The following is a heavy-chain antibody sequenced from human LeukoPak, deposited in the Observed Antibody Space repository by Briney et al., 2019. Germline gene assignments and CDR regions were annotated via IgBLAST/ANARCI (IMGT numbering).Heavy chain of an antibody. CDR1: GYTFTNYG. CDR2: INPNSGGT. D-gene: IGHD3-3*01. J-gene: IGHJ4*02. V-gene: IGHV1-2*02. Sequence: ASVKVSCKASGYTFTNYGISWVRRAPGQGLEWMGWINPNSGGTNYAQKFQGRVTMTRDTSISTAYMELSRLRSDDTAVYYCARFDQYYDFWSGFLLYWGQGTLVTVSS. CDR3: ARFDQYYDFWSGFLLY.